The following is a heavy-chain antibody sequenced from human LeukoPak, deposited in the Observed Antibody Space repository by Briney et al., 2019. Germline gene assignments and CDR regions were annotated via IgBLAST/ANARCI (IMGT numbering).Heavy chain of an antibody. D-gene: IGHD3-9*01. Sequence: PGRSRRLSCAASGFTFDDYAMHWVRQAPGKGLEWVSSISWNSGKIGYADSVKGRFTISRDNAKNSLYLQMNSLRAEDTALYYCVKDRDYDILTGPFDYWGQGTLVTVSS. CDR1: GFTFDDYA. V-gene: IGHV3-9*01. J-gene: IGHJ4*02. CDR3: VKDRDYDILTGPFDY. CDR2: ISWNSGKI.